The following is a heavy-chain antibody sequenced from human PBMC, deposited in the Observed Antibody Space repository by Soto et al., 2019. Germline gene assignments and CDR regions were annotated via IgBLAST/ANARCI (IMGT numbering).Heavy chain of an antibody. CDR2: IYYSGST. CDR1: GGSISSSSYY. J-gene: IGHJ6*03. Sequence: QLQLQESGPGLVKPSETLSLTCTVSGGSISSSSYYWGWIRQPPGKGLEWIGSIYYSGSTYYNPSLKSRVTISVDTSKNQFSLKLSSVTAADTAVYYCARLRHYYYYYMDVWGKGTTVTVSS. CDR3: ARLRHYYYYYMDV. V-gene: IGHV4-39*01.